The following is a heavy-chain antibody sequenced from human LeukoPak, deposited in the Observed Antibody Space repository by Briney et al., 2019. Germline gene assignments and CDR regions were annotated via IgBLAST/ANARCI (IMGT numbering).Heavy chain of an antibody. CDR3: ARAGYSYGIWGMGMDV. J-gene: IGHJ6*02. CDR2: ISTDGYTT. Sequence: GGSLRLSCAASGFIFSRYAIHWVRQAPGKGLEFVSAISTDGYTTYYANSVEGRFTISRDNSKNTLYLQMGSLRAEDMAVYYCARAGYSYGIWGMGMDVWSQGTTVTVSS. V-gene: IGHV3-64*01. D-gene: IGHD5-18*01. CDR1: GFIFSRYA.